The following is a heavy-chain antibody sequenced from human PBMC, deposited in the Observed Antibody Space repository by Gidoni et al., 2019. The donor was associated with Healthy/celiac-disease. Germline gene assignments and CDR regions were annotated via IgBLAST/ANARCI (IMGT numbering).Heavy chain of an antibody. Sequence: QVQLQESGPGLVKPSETLSLTCTVSGGSISSYYWSWIRQPPGKGLEWIGYIYYSGSTNYNPSLKSRVTISVDTSKNQFSLKLSSVTAADTAVYYCARGPIAAMEVGAFDPWGQGTLVTVSS. CDR2: IYYSGST. V-gene: IGHV4-59*01. CDR1: GGSISSYY. J-gene: IGHJ5*02. D-gene: IGHD6-25*01. CDR3: ARGPIAAMEVGAFDP.